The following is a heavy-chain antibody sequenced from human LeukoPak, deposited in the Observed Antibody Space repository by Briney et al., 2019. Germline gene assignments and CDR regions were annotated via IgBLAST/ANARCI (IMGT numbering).Heavy chain of an antibody. CDR1: XYTFXXYW. J-gene: IGHJ4*02. V-gene: IGHV5-51*01. Sequence: XGSXYTFXXYWIGWVRQMPGKGVEWMGIIYPGDSDTRYSASFQGQVNISADKSISNTYLQWSSLKASDTAMYYCASLQFPDDYWGQGTLVTVSS. CDR3: ASLQFPDDY. CDR2: IYPGDSDT.